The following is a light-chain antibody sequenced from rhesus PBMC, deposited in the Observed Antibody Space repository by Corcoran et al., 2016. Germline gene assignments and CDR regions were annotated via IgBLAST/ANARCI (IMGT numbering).Light chain of an antibody. V-gene: IGKV1-74*01. CDR1: ENVNNY. CDR2: KAS. CDR3: QHNYGTPWT. Sequence: DIQMTQSPSSLSASVGDRVTITCRASENVNNYLTWYQQKPGKAPKILIYKASTLQSGVPSRLSGSGSGTDYTFTISSLQSEDVATYYCQHNYGTPWTFGQGTKVEIK. J-gene: IGKJ1*01.